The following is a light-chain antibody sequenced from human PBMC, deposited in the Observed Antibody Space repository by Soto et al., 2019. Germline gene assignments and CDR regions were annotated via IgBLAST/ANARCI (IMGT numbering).Light chain of an antibody. V-gene: IGLV2-11*01. J-gene: IGLJ3*02. CDR2: DVD. CDR3: CSFAVSSLHVM. Sequence: QSVLTQPHSVSGSPGQSVTISCTGSANDIGPYNYVSWYQQHPGKAPRLILYDVDKRPSGVPDRFSASKSGNTASLTVSGLQAEDEAHYHCCSFAVSSLHVMFGGGTKLTVL. CDR1: ANDIGPYNY.